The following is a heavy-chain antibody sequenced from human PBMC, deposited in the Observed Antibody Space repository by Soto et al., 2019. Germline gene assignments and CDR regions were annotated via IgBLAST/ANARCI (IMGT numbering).Heavy chain of an antibody. CDR3: AKDGDSITRNKPLDY. V-gene: IGHV3-23*01. J-gene: IGHJ4*02. CDR2: ISVSGDRT. D-gene: IGHD2-2*01. CDR1: GFTFNSYA. Sequence: WWSPRLSCAASGFTFNSYAMCWVRKDQGKGPEWVSSISVSGDRTFYADSVKGRFTIPRDNSRNTLHLQMNSLRAEDTAVYYCAKDGDSITRNKPLDYWGQGTLVTVHS.